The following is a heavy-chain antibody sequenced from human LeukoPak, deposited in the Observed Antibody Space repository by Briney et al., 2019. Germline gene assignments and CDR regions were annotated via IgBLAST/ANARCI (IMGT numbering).Heavy chain of an antibody. CDR1: DYPISSGYY. CDR3: ARYGYSYGYNYYYYYYMDV. CDR2: IFYSGGT. V-gene: IGHV4-61*01. Sequence: SETLSLTCTVSDYPISSGYYWGWIRQPPGKGLEWIGYIFYSGGTSYNPSLKSRVTLSVDTSKNQFSLKLSSVTAADTAVYYCARYGYSYGYNYYYYYYMDVWGKGTTVTVSS. J-gene: IGHJ6*03. D-gene: IGHD5-18*01.